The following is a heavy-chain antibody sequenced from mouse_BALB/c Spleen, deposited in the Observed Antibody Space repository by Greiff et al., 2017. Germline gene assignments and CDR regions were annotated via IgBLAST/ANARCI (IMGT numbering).Heavy chain of an antibody. V-gene: IGHV2-9*02. CDR2: IWAGGST. Sequence: VKVVESGPGLVAPSQSLSITCTVSGFSLTSYGVHWVRQPPGKGLEWLGVIWAGGSTNYNSALMSRLSISKDNSKSQVFLKMNSLQTDDTAMYYCARAAPTRFAYWGQGTLVTVSA. J-gene: IGHJ3*01. CDR1: GFSLTSYG. CDR3: ARAAPTRFAY.